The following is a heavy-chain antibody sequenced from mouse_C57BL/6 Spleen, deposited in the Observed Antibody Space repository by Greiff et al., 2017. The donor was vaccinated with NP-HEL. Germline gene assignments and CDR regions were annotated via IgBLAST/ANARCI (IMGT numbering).Heavy chain of an antibody. V-gene: IGHV1-5*01. D-gene: IGHD2-3*01. CDR2: LYPGNSDT. J-gene: IGHJ2*01. CDR1: GYTFTSYW. CDR3: TRRDGYYDFDY. Sequence: EVQLQQSGTVLARPGASVKMSCKTSGYTFTSYWMHWVKQRPGQGLEWIGALYPGNSDTSYNQTFQGKAKLTAVTSASTAYMELSSLTNEDSAVYYCTRRDGYYDFDYWGQGTTRTVSS.